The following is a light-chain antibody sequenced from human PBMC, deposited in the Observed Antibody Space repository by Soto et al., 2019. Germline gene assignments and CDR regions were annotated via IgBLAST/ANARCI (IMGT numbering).Light chain of an antibody. CDR3: SSYAGSYTYV. CDR2: EVT. CDR1: SSDVGAYNF. V-gene: IGLV2-14*01. J-gene: IGLJ1*01. Sequence: QSALTQPASVSGSPGQSITISCTGTSSDVGAYNFVSWYQHHPGRAPKLIIYEVTIRPSGVSNRFSGSKSGNTASLTISGLQAEDEADYYCSSYAGSYTYVFGTGTKVTVL.